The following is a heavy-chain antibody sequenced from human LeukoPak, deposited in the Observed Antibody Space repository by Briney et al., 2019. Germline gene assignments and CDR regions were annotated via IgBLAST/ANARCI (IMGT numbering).Heavy chain of an antibody. Sequence: GRSLRLSCAASGFTFDDYAMHWVRQAPGKGLEWVSGISWNSGSIGYADSVKGRFTISRDNAKNSLYLQMNSLRAEDTALYYCAKSSNYYDSSGFFDYWGQGTLVTASS. CDR3: AKSSNYYDSSGFFDY. D-gene: IGHD3-22*01. CDR1: GFTFDDYA. J-gene: IGHJ4*02. CDR2: ISWNSGSI. V-gene: IGHV3-9*01.